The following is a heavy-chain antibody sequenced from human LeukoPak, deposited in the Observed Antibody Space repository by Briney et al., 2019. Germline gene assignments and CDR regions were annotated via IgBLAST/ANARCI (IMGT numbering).Heavy chain of an antibody. V-gene: IGHV3-53*01. J-gene: IGHJ4*02. CDR2: IYSGGST. Sequence: GGSLRLSCAASGFTFSSYAMSWVRQAPGKGLEWVSVIYSGGSTYYADSVKGRFTISRDNSKNTLYLQVNSLRAEDTAVYYCARGGYSSSWYFDYWGQGTLVTVSS. D-gene: IGHD6-13*01. CDR3: ARGGYSSSWYFDY. CDR1: GFTFSSYA.